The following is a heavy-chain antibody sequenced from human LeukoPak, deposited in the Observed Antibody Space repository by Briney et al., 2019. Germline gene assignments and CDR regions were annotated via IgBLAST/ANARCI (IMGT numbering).Heavy chain of an antibody. V-gene: IGHV3-73*01. Sequence: QAGGSLKLSCTASGFTFSGSAIPWVRQASGKGLGWVGRIRRKSNNYTTTYGASVKGRFTFSRDDSKNTAYLQMNSLKTEDTAVYYCTRSLYDDSWSGYFGGEDFDYWGQGTLVTVSS. CDR3: TRSLYDDSWSGYFGGEDFDY. D-gene: IGHD3-3*01. CDR1: GFTFSGSA. CDR2: IRRKSNNYTT. J-gene: IGHJ4*02.